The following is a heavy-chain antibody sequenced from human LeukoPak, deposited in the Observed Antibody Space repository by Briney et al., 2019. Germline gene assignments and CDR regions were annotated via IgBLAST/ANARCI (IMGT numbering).Heavy chain of an antibody. CDR1: GFTFSRYA. J-gene: IGHJ4*02. Sequence: PGGSLRLSCAASGFTFSRYAMIWVRQAPGKGLEWVAGTTGSGGATYYADSAMGRCTISRDNSQNTLFLQMHSLRAEDTAVYYCARGGTLRLGELSPFDYWGQGTPVTVSS. D-gene: IGHD3-16*02. CDR3: ARGGTLRLGELSPFDY. CDR2: TTGSGGAT. V-gene: IGHV3-23*01.